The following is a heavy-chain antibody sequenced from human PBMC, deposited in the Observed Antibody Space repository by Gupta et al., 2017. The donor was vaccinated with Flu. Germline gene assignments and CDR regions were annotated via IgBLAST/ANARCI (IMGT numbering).Heavy chain of an antibody. CDR1: GVIFSSNA. J-gene: IGHJ4*02. D-gene: IGHD3-10*01. V-gene: IGHV1-69*06. Sequence: QVQLVQSGAEVKKPGSSVKVSCKASGVIFSSNAISWVRQAPGQGLEWMGGIITLCGTPNYAQKFQGRVTMTADKSSSTVYMDLTSLRSEDTAVYYCARNSGYYGSGSSYKDHFDDWGQGTLVTVSS. CDR2: IITLCGTP. CDR3: ARNSGYYGSGSSYKDHFDD.